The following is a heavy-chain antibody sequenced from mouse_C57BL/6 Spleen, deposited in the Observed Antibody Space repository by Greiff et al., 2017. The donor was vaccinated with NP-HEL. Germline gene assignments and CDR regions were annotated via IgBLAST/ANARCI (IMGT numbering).Heavy chain of an antibody. D-gene: IGHD1-1*01. J-gene: IGHJ3*01. V-gene: IGHV14-2*01. CDR2: IDPEDGEN. CDR1: GFNIKDYY. CDR3: ASEYYGTQALFAY. Sequence: VQLKQSGAELVKPGASVKLSCTASGFNIKDYYMHWVKQRTEQGLEWIGRIDPEDGENKYAPKFQGKATITADTSSNTAYLQLSSLTSEDTAVYYCASEYYGTQALFAYWGQGTLVTVSA.